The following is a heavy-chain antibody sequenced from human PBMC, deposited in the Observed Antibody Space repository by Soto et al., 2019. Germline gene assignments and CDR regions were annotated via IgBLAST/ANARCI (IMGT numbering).Heavy chain of an antibody. V-gene: IGHV3-48*01. CDR2: ISSSSSTI. CDR1: GFTFSSYS. CDR3: ARVSWATREDV. J-gene: IGHJ6*02. D-gene: IGHD5-12*01. Sequence: PGGSLRLSCAASGFTFSSYSMNWVRQAPGKGLEWVSYISSSSSTIYYADSVKGRFTISRDNAKNSLYLQMNSLRAEDTAVYYCARVSWATREDVWGQGTTVTVSS.